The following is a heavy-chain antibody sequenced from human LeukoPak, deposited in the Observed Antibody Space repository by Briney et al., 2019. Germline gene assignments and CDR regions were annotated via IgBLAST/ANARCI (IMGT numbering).Heavy chain of an antibody. J-gene: IGHJ5*02. CDR3: ARGDPWGFDP. V-gene: IGHV1-8*01. D-gene: IGHD7-27*01. CDR1: GYTFSSYD. Sequence: ASVKVSCKTSGYTFSSYDINWVRQATGQGVEWMGWMNPNSGETGFAQNFQGRVTLTKNTSITTAYMELSSLRSEDTAVYYCARGDPWGFDPWGQGTLVTVSS. CDR2: MNPNSGET.